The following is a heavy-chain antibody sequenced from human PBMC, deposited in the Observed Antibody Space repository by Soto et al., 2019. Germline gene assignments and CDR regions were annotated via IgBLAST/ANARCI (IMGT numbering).Heavy chain of an antibody. Sequence: ASVKVSCKASGYTFTSYGISWVRQAPGQGLEWMGWISAYNGNTNYAQKLQGRVTMTTDTSTSTAYMELRSLRSDDTAVYYCARGGLLLWLGPAVPNYGMDVWGQGTTVTVSS. CDR3: ARGGLLLWLGPAVPNYGMDV. D-gene: IGHD3-10*01. J-gene: IGHJ6*02. CDR2: ISAYNGNT. V-gene: IGHV1-18*01. CDR1: GYTFTSYG.